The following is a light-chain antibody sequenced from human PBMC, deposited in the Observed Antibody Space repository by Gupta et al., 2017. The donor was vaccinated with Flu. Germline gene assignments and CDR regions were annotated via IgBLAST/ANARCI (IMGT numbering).Light chain of an antibody. Sequence: DIVLTQSTDSLAVSLGERATINCKSSQSVVYSSNSKNYLAWYQQKPGQPSKLLFYGASTRQSGVPDRFSGGGSGTDFTLTISSLQAADVAVYYCQQYYSTPLTFGPGTKVDIK. J-gene: IGKJ3*01. V-gene: IGKV4-1*01. CDR1: QSVVYSSNSKNY. CDR2: GAS. CDR3: QQYYSTPLT.